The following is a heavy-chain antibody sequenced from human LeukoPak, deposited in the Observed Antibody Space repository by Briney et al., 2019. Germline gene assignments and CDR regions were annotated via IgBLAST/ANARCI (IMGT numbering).Heavy chain of an antibody. Sequence: SETLSLTCTVSGGSISSGGYYWSWIRQHPGKGLEWIGYIYYSGSTYYNPSLKSRVTISVDTSKNQFSLKLSSVTAADTAVYYCARDRGEAERRSPWYFDLWGRGTLVTVSS. D-gene: IGHD6-25*01. V-gene: IGHV4-31*03. CDR1: GGSISSGGYY. J-gene: IGHJ2*01. CDR2: IYYSGST. CDR3: ARDRGEAERRSPWYFDL.